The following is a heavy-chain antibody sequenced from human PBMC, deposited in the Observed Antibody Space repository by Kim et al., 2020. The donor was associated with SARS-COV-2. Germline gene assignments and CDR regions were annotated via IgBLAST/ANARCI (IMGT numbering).Heavy chain of an antibody. D-gene: IGHD3-10*01. V-gene: IGHV3-72*01. CDR1: GFTFSDHY. Sequence: GGSPRLSCVVSGFTFSDHYMDWVRQAPGKGLEWIGRSRSKHKSYTTEYAGSVRGRFTISRDMSKNSLYLQMNSLKIEDSAVYYCARHVDDGQYGDVWGKGTTVTVSS. CDR3: ARHVDDGQYGDV. J-gene: IGHJ6*04. CDR2: SRSKHKSYTT.